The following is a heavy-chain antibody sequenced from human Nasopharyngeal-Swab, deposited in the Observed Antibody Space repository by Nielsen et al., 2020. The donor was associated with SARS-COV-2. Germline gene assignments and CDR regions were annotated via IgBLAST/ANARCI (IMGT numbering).Heavy chain of an antibody. CDR1: GGSISSYY. Sequence: SETLSLTCTVSGGSISSYYWSWIRQPAGKGLEWIGRIYTSGSTNYNPSLKSRVTTSVDTSKNQFSLKLTSVTAADMAVYYCARVFEPGGVVIHDWYFDLWGRGTLVTVSS. CDR3: ARVFEPGGVVIHDWYFDL. V-gene: IGHV4-4*07. CDR2: IYTSGST. D-gene: IGHD4-23*01. J-gene: IGHJ2*01.